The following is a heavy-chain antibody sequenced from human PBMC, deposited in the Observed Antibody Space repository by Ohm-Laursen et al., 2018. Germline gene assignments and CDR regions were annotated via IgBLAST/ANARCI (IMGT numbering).Heavy chain of an antibody. CDR3: AEGPTVTRGSAFDI. V-gene: IGHV4-34*01. J-gene: IGHJ3*02. CDR2: INHSGST. CDR1: GGSFSGYY. Sequence: SDTLSLTCAVYGGSFSGYYWSWIRQPPGKGLEWIGEINHSGSTNYNPSLKSRVTISVDTSKNQFSLKLSSVTAADTAVYYCAEGPTVTRGSAFDIWGQGTMVTVSS. D-gene: IGHD4-17*01.